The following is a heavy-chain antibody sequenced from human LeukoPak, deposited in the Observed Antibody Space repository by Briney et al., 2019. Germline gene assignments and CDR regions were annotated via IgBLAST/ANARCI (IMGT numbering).Heavy chain of an antibody. CDR1: GFTFSDYY. CDR2: ISSSSSYT. V-gene: IGHV3-11*06. Sequence: GGSLRLSCTASGFTFSDYYMSWIRQAPGKGLEWVSHISSSSSYTNYADSVKGRFSISRDNAKNSLYLQMNSLRAEDTAVYYCARVNPSNSGFYAYWGQGTLVTVSS. CDR3: ARVNPSNSGFYAY. D-gene: IGHD3-22*01. J-gene: IGHJ1*01.